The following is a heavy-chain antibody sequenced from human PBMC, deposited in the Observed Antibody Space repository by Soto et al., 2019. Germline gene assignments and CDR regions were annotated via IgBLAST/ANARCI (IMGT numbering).Heavy chain of an antibody. CDR3: ARGFSGAFDI. V-gene: IGHV3-74*01. Sequence: EVQLVESGGDLVQPGGSLRLSCAAGGFSFSGYWMDWVRQVPGKGLIWVSHINHDGTATTYADSVKGRFTTSRDNAKNTLFLQMNSLRADDTAVYYCARGFSGAFDIWGQGTKVTVSS. J-gene: IGHJ3*02. CDR1: GFSFSGYW. CDR2: INHDGTAT.